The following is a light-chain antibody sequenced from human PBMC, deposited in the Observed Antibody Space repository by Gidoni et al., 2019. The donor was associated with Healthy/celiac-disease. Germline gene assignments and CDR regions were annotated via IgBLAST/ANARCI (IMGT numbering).Light chain of an antibody. CDR1: QSVSSY. Sequence: EIVLTQSPDTLSVSPGERATLSCRASQSVSSYLAWYQQKPGQAPRLLIYDASNRATGIPARFSGSGSGTDFTLTISSLEAEDVAVYYCQQRSNWPPTFGQXTKVEIK. J-gene: IGKJ1*01. V-gene: IGKV3-11*01. CDR2: DAS. CDR3: QQRSNWPPT.